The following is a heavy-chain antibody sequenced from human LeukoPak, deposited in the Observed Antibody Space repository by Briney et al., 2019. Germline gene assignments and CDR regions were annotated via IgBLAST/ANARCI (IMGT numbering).Heavy chain of an antibody. D-gene: IGHD2-2*01. CDR2: ISVYNGNT. V-gene: IGHV1-18*01. CDR1: GYSFTSYG. J-gene: IGHJ5*02. Sequence: ASVKVSCKASGYSFTSYGISWVRQAPGQGLEWMGWISVYNGNTNYAQKLQGRVTMTTDTSTSTAYMELRSLRSDDTAVYYCARDLCSSTSCNFNWFDPWGQGTLVTVSS. CDR3: ARDLCSSTSCNFNWFDP.